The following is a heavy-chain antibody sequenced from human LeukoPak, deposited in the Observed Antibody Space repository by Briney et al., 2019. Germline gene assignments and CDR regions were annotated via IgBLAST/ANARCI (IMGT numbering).Heavy chain of an antibody. CDR2: IRYDGSNK. CDR3: AKDIARDGYNPDAFDI. Sequence: GGSLRLSCAASGFTFSSYGMHWVRQAPGKGLEWVAFIRYDGSNKYYADSVKGRFTISRDNSKNTLYLQMNSLRAEDTALYYCAKDIARDGYNPDAFDIWGQGTMVTVSS. CDR1: GFTFSSYG. D-gene: IGHD5-24*01. J-gene: IGHJ3*02. V-gene: IGHV3-30*02.